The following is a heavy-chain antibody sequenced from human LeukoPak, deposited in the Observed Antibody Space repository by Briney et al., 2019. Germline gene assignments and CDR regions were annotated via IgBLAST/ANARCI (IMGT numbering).Heavy chain of an antibody. CDR3: AHAYTPSGTWGYFDK. Sequence: SGPTLVNPTHTLTLTCSFSGFSLNTQEVGVGWILQPSGRAPEWHAVISWDNIKRDNPSLRSRVTITKDTSKNQVVLTMTNMDPVDTATYFCAHAYTPSGTWGYFDKWGQGTLVTVSS. V-gene: IGHV2-5*02. CDR2: ISWDNIK. CDR1: GFSLNTQEVG. J-gene: IGHJ4*02. D-gene: IGHD1-1*01.